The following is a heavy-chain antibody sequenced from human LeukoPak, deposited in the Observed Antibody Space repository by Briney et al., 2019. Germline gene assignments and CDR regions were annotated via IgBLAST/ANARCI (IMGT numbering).Heavy chain of an antibody. Sequence: PSETLSLTCAVYGGSFSGYYWSWIRQPPGKGLEWIGEINHSGSTNYNPSLKSRVTISVDTSKNQFSLKLSSVTAADTAVYYCARGRNWNYSTGGYYYYYYMDVWGKGTTVTVSS. CDR1: GGSFSGYY. V-gene: IGHV4-34*01. CDR2: INHSGST. CDR3: ARGRNWNYSTGGYYYYYYMDV. J-gene: IGHJ6*03. D-gene: IGHD1-7*01.